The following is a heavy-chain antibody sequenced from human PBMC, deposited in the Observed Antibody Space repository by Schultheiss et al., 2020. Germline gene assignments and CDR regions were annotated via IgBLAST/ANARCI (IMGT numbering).Heavy chain of an antibody. D-gene: IGHD6-13*01. CDR3: ARIRFGRYSSSWYGDNYYGMDV. Sequence: SQTLSLTCTVSGGSISSSSYYWGWIRQSPGKGLEWIGYIYYSGSTYYNPSLKSRVTISVDTSKNQFSLKLSSVTAADTAVYYCARIRFGRYSSSWYGDNYYGMDVWGQGTTVTVSS. V-gene: IGHV4-61*05. J-gene: IGHJ6*02. CDR2: IYYSGST. CDR1: GGSISSSSYY.